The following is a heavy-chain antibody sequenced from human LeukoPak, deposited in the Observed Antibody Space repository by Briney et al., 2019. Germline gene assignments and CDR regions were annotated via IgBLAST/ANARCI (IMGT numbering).Heavy chain of an antibody. J-gene: IGHJ4*02. D-gene: IGHD5-18*01. CDR1: RFTFSTYW. Sequence: PGGSLRLSCAASRFTFSTYWMHWVRQAPGKGLVWVSRINSDGSSTDYADSVKGRFTISRDNSKNTLYLQMNSLRAEDTAVYYCLCGDVDTAMVSYFDYWGQGTLVTVSS. CDR2: INSDGSST. CDR3: LCGDVDTAMVSYFDY. V-gene: IGHV3-74*01.